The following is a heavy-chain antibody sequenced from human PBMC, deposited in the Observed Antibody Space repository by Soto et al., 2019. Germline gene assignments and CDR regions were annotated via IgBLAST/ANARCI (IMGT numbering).Heavy chain of an antibody. V-gene: IGHV3-21*01. Sequence: GGSLRLSCAASGFTFSSYSMNWVRQAPGKGLEWVSSISSSSSYIYYADSVKGRFTISRDNAKNSLYLQMNSLRAEDTAVYYCARVELDYYDYIWGSYRSQNWGQGTLVTVSS. CDR1: GFTFSSYS. J-gene: IGHJ4*02. D-gene: IGHD3-16*02. CDR2: ISSSSSYI. CDR3: ARVELDYYDYIWGSYRSQN.